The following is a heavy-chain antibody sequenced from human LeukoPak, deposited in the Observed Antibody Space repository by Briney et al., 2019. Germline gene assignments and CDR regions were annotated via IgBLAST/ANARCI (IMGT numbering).Heavy chain of an antibody. CDR2: IYYSGST. V-gene: IGHV4-59*12. CDR1: GGSISSYY. Sequence: SETLSLTCTVSGGSISSYYWSWIRQPPGKGLEWIGYIYYSGSTYYNPSLKSRVTISVDTFKNQFSLKLSSVTAADTAVYYCASSGSSSLFDYWGQGTLVTVSS. CDR3: ASSGSSSLFDY. D-gene: IGHD1-26*01. J-gene: IGHJ4*02.